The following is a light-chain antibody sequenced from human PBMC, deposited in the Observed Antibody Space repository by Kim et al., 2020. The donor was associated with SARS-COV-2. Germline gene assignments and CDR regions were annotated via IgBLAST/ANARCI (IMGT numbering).Light chain of an antibody. J-gene: IGKJ2*01. CDR1: QSVSSN. CDR2: GAS. Sequence: SPGERAPLSCRASQSVSSNLAWYQQRPGQAPGLLIYGASTRATGIPARFSGSGSGTEFTLTISSLQSEDFAVYYCQQYNNWPYTFGQGTKLEI. CDR3: QQYNNWPYT. V-gene: IGKV3-15*01.